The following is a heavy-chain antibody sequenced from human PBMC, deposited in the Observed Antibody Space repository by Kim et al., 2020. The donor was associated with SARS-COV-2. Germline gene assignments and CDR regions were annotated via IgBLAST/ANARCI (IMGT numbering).Heavy chain of an antibody. Sequence: GGSLRLSCVGSGFTFSTYNMNWVRQAPGKGLEWVSSISSSGSYIYFADSLKGRFTISRDNARNSVSLVMNSLRAEDTAIYYCARGLTGLAANGFDSWGQGTLVTVSS. CDR2: ISSSGSYI. CDR3: ARGLTGLAANGFDS. V-gene: IGHV3-21*01. CDR1: GFTFSTYN. J-gene: IGHJ5*01. D-gene: IGHD2-15*01.